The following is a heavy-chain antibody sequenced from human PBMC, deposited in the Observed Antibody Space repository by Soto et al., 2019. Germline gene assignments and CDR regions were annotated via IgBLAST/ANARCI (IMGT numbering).Heavy chain of an antibody. D-gene: IGHD4-17*01. V-gene: IGHV4-61*01. Sequence: QVQLQESGPRLVKPSETLSLTCSVAGDFVSSVSYHWSWIRQSPGRGLEWIGYIYYGGITNYNPSLESRVTMSLDTSNTQFSLNLRSVTASDTAVYYCARQLESTVYNHWGHGTLVTVSS. CDR3: ARQLESTVYNH. CDR2: IYYGGIT. J-gene: IGHJ4*01. CDR1: GDFVSSVSYH.